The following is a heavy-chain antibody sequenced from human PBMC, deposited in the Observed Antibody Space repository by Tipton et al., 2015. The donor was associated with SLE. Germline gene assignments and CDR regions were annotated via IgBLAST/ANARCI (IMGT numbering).Heavy chain of an antibody. CDR3: ARLGSGGSG. J-gene: IGHJ4*02. D-gene: IGHD2-15*01. CDR2: INHSGST. V-gene: IGHV4-34*01. Sequence: GLVKPSETLSLTCAVYGGSFSGYYWSWIRQPPGKGLEWIGEINHSGSTNYNPSLKSRVTISVDTSKNQFSLKLSSVTAADTAVYYCARLGSGGSGWGQGTLVTVSS. CDR1: GGSFSGYY.